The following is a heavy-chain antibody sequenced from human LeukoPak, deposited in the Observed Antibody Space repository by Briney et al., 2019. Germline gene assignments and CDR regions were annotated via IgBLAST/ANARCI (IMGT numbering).Heavy chain of an antibody. D-gene: IGHD2-15*01. J-gene: IGHJ6*03. CDR3: ARAAPLYYYYYYMDV. CDR2: MNPHSGNT. CDR1: GYTFTSYD. Sequence: ASVKVSCKASGYTFTSYDINWVRQATGQGLEWMGWMNPHSGNTGYAQKFQGRVTMTRNTSISKVYMEMSSLRAEDTAVYYCARAAPLYYYYYYMDVWGKGTTVTVSS. V-gene: IGHV1-8*01.